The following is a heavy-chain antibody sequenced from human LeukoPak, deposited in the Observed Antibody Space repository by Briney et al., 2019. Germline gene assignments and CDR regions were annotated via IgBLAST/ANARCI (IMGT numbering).Heavy chain of an antibody. CDR2: ISYDGSNK. CDR3: EAAAGTVDDY. CDR1: GFTFSSYG. Sequence: GGSLRLSCAASGFTFSSYGMHWVRQAPGKGLEWVAVISYDGSNKYYADSVKGRFTISRDNSKNTLYLQMNSLRAEDTAVYYCEAAAGTVDDYWGQGTLVTVSS. J-gene: IGHJ4*02. V-gene: IGHV3-30*03. D-gene: IGHD6-13*01.